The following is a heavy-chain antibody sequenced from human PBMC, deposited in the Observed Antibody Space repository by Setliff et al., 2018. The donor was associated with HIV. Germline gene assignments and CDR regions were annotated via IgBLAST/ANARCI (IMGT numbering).Heavy chain of an antibody. J-gene: IGHJ3*01. CDR1: GFAFTTYD. CDR3: AKPTNGFYPRAFDA. V-gene: IGHV3-23*01. Sequence: GGSLRLSCAASGFAFTTYDMNWVRQAPGQRPEWVSVVHVGGGRTDYADSVRGRFVISRDDSKNMLYLQMSGLRGDDTAMYYCAKPTNGFYPRAFDAWGPGTTVTVSS. D-gene: IGHD2-2*03. CDR2: VHVGGGRT.